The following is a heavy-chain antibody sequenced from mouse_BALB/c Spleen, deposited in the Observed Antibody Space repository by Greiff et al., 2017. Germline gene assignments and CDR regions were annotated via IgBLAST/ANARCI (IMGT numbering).Heavy chain of an antibody. CDR1: GYTFTSYW. CDR3: ARSEEWLRIYYVMDY. Sequence: QVQLQQSGAELARPGASVKLSCKASGYTFTSYWMQWVKQRPGQGLEWIGAIYPGDGDTRYTQKFKGKATLTADKSSSTAYMQLSSLASGDSAVYYCARSEEWLRIYYVMDYWGQGTSVTVSS. J-gene: IGHJ4*01. V-gene: IGHV1-87*01. D-gene: IGHD2-2*01. CDR2: IYPGDGDT.